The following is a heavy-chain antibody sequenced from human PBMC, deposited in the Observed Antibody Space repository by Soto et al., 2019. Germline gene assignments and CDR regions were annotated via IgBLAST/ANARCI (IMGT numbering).Heavy chain of an antibody. V-gene: IGHV6-1*01. Sequence: SQTLSLTCAISGDSVSSNSAAWNWIRQSPSRGLEWLGRTYYRSKWYNDYAVSVKSRITINPDTSKNQFSLQLNSVTPEDTAVYYCARGGYYGSGSYYKIGYYYYYMDVWGKGTTVTV. CDR3: ARGGYYGSGSYYKIGYYYYYMDV. CDR2: TYYRSKWYN. J-gene: IGHJ6*03. D-gene: IGHD3-10*01. CDR1: GDSVSSNSAA.